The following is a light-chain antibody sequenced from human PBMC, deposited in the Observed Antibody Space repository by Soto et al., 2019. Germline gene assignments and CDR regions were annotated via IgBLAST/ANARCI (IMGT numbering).Light chain of an antibody. CDR2: EVN. V-gene: IGLV2-8*01. J-gene: IGLJ1*01. Sequence: QSVLTQPPSASGSHGQSVAISWTGTSSDVGGYSYVSWYQQHPGKAPKLMIYEVNKRPSGVPDRFSGSKSGNTASLTVSGLQAEDEADYYCSSYAGSSNVFGTGTKVTVL. CDR3: SSYAGSSNV. CDR1: SSDVGGYSY.